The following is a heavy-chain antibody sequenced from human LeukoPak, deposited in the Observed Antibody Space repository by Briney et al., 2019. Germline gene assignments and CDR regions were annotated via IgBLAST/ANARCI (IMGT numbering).Heavy chain of an antibody. Sequence: PSETLSLTCAVYGGSFSGYYWSWIRQPPGKGLEGSGEINHSGTTNYNPSLKSRVTISVDTSKNQFSLKLSSVTAADTAVYYCARGRTVRGPYFDYWGQGTLVTVSS. CDR1: GGSFSGYY. CDR3: ARGRTVRGPYFDY. D-gene: IGHD3-10*01. V-gene: IGHV4-34*01. J-gene: IGHJ4*02. CDR2: INHSGTT.